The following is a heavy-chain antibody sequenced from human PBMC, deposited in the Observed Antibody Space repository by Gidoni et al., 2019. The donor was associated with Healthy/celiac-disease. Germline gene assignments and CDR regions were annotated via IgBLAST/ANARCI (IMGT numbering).Heavy chain of an antibody. Sequence: QLQLQESGPGMVKPSETLALTRTVSGGSISSSSYYWGWIRAPPGKGLEWIGSIYYSGSTYYNPTIKRRVTMSVDTSKNQFSQKLSSVTAADTAVYYCARHLPPDAFDIWGQGTMVTVSS. J-gene: IGHJ3*02. CDR1: GGSISSSSYY. CDR3: ARHLPPDAFDI. V-gene: IGHV4-39*01. CDR2: IYYSGST.